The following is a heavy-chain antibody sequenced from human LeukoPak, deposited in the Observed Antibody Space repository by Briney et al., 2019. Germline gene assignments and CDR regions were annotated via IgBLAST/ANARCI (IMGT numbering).Heavy chain of an antibody. Sequence: SETLSLTCAVSGGSFSGYYWSWIRQPPGKGLEWIGEINHSGSTNYNPSLKSRVTISVDTSKNQFSLKLSSVTAADTAVYYCARGRDGDYGYTDFDYWGQGTLVTVSS. CDR1: GGSFSGYY. CDR3: ARGRDGDYGYTDFDY. J-gene: IGHJ4*02. D-gene: IGHD4-17*01. V-gene: IGHV4-34*01. CDR2: INHSGST.